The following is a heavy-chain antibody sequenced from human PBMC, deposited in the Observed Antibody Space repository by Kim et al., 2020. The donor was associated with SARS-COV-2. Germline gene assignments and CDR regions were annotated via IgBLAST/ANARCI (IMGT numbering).Heavy chain of an antibody. Sequence: GESLKISCKGSGYSFTSYWISWVRQMPGKGLEWMGRIDPSDSYTNYSPSFQGHVTISADKSISTAYLQWSSLKASDTAMYYCAAGNGLSIVATNGVDYWGQGTLVTVSS. CDR2: IDPSDSYT. CDR1: GYSFTSYW. V-gene: IGHV5-10-1*01. CDR3: AAGNGLSIVATNGVDY. J-gene: IGHJ4*02. D-gene: IGHD5-12*01.